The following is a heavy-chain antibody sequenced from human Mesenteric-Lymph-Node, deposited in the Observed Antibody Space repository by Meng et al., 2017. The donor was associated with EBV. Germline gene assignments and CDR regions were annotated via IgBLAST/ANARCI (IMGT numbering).Heavy chain of an antibody. CDR3: ARGNYNFGQNFDY. J-gene: IGHJ4*02. V-gene: IGHV4-30-4*01. CDR1: GGSISGNPYY. D-gene: IGHD1-1*01. CDR2: SSGNT. Sequence: VQLQVSGPGRVQPSPTLSLSCAVCGGSISGNPYYWSWIRQSPGKGLEWIGYSSGNTYYNPSLKSRVSISLDTSKNQFFLKLTSVTAADTAVYYCARGNYNFGQNFDYWGQGTLVTVSS.